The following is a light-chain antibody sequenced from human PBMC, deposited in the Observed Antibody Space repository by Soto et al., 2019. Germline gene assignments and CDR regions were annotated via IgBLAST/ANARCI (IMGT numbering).Light chain of an antibody. J-gene: IGKJ5*01. V-gene: IGKV3-11*01. CDR3: QQRSNWSPIT. Sequence: EIVLTQSPATLSLSPGERATLSCRASQSVSSYLAWYQQKPGQAPRLLIYDASNRATGIPARFSGSGSGTDFTLTISSLEPEVFAVYYCQQRSNWSPITFGQGTRLEIK. CDR2: DAS. CDR1: QSVSSY.